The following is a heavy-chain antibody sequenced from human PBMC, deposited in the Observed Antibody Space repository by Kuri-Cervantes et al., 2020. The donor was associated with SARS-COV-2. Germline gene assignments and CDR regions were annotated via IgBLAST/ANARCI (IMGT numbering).Heavy chain of an antibody. CDR1: GYTFSKYG. CDR3: ATSSAIVATISWFDP. D-gene: IGHD5-12*01. V-gene: IGHV1-18*01. J-gene: IGHJ5*02. CDR2: SSVYNGDT. Sequence: ASVKVSCKTSGYTFSKYGITWVRQAPGQGLECMGWSSVYNGDTKYAQNFQGRVTMTEDTSTDTAYMELSSLRSEDTAVYYCATSSAIVATISWFDPWGQGTLVTVSS.